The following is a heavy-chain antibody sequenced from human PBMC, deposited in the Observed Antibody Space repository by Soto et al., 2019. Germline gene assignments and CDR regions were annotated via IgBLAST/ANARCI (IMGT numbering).Heavy chain of an antibody. CDR2: ISYDGSNK. D-gene: IGHD3-22*01. J-gene: IGHJ6*02. CDR1: GFTFSSYG. Sequence: GVSLRLSCAASGFTFSSYGMHCVLQSPCKGLEFVAVISYDGSNKYYADSVKGRFTISRDNSKNTLYLQMNSLRAEDTAVYYCAKDSLDTMIVVVIPSSGMDVWGQGTTVTVSS. V-gene: IGHV3-30*18. CDR3: AKDSLDTMIVVVIPSSGMDV.